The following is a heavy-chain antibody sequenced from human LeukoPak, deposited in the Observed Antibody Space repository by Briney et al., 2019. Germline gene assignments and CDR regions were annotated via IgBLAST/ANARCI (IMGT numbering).Heavy chain of an antibody. Sequence: PGGSLRLSCAASGFTVSSNYMSWVRQAPGKGLEWVSVIYSGGSTYYADSVKGRFTISRDNSKNTLYLQMNSLRAEDTAVYYCATYSSSSRNYYYYYYMDAWGKGTTVTVSS. J-gene: IGHJ6*03. V-gene: IGHV3-53*01. CDR3: ATYSSSSRNYYYYYYMDA. CDR2: IYSGGST. CDR1: GFTVSSNY. D-gene: IGHD6-6*01.